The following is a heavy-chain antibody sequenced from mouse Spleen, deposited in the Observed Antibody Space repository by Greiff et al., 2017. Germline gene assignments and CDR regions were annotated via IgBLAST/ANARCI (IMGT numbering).Heavy chain of an antibody. CDR2: INPNNGGT. J-gene: IGHJ1*01. V-gene: IGHV1-22*01. CDR1: GYTFTDYN. Sequence: EVKLQESGPELVKPGASVKMSCKASGYTFTDYNMHWVKQSHGKSLEWIGYINPNNGGTSYNQKFKGKATLTVNKSSSTAYMELRSLTSEDSAVYYCAREHWYFDVWGAGTTVTVSS. CDR3: AREHWYFDV.